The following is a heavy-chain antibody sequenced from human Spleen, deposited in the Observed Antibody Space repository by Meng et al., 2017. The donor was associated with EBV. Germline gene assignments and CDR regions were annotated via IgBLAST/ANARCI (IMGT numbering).Heavy chain of an antibody. CDR1: GWSIRDDY. CDR3: ARVGSSGWEDF. V-gene: IGHV4-34*01. J-gene: IGHJ4*02. D-gene: IGHD3-9*01. Sequence: AAELYNPSETMLLPSAVCGWSIRDDYGWWRHHPPGKRLEWIGKINYVRDTNYSPSLKRRVTILVDTSKKQFSLKLTSVTAADAAMYFCARVGSSGWEDFWGRGTLVTVSS. CDR2: INYVRDT.